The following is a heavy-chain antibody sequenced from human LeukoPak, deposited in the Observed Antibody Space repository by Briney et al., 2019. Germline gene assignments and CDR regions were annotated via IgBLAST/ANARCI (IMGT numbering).Heavy chain of an antibody. J-gene: IGHJ3*01. V-gene: IGHV4-59*01. CDR1: GGFISGYY. D-gene: IGHD2-2*03. CDR2: IYDSGST. CDR3: ARDGSGFDV. Sequence: SETLSLTCTVSGGFISGYYWSWIRQSPGRGLEWLGYIYDSGSTKYNPSLKGRVTISVDASKNPISLKLTSMTAADTAVYYCARDGSGFDVWGQGTKVTVSS.